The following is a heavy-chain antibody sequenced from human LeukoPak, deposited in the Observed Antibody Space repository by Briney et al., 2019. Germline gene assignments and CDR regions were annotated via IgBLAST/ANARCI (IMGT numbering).Heavy chain of an antibody. CDR2: IYYSGST. J-gene: IGHJ4*02. V-gene: IGHV4-59*12. D-gene: IGHD3-22*01. CDR3: AREGDYYDSSGYLLMDY. CDR1: GGSISSYY. Sequence: SETLSLTCTVSGGSISSYYWSWIRQPPGKGLEWIGYIYYSGSTNYNPSLKSRVTISVDTSKNQFSLKLSSVTAADTAVYYCAREGDYYDSSGYLLMDYWGQGTLVTVSS.